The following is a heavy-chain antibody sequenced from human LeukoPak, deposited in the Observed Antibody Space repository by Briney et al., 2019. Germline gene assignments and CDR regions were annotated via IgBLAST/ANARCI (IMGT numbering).Heavy chain of an antibody. CDR2: ISFDGSNK. CDR1: GFTFSRYG. V-gene: IGHV3-30*18. J-gene: IGHJ4*02. D-gene: IGHD5-24*01. CDR3: AQAWRWLQLNY. Sequence: PGRSLRLSCAASGFTFSRYGMHWVRQAPGKGLEWVAFISFDGSNKYYADSVKGRFTISRDNSMNTLYLQMNSLRDEDTAVYYCAQAWRWLQLNYWGQGTLVTVSS.